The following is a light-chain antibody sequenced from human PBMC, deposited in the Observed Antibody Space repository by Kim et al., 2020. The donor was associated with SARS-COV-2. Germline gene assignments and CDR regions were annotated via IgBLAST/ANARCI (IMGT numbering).Light chain of an antibody. CDR2: GKN. V-gene: IGLV3-19*01. Sequence: SSELTQDPAVSVALGQTVRSTCQGDSLRTYYTTWFQQKPGQAPIVVFYGKNNRPSGIPDRFSGSSSENTASLTITATQGGDEADYYCNSRGNNANVLFGG. CDR3: NSRGNNANVL. CDR1: SLRTYY. J-gene: IGLJ2*01.